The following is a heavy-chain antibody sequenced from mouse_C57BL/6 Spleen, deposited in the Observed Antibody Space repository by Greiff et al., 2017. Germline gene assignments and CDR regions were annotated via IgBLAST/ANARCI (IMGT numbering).Heavy chain of an antibody. V-gene: IGHV1-72*01. D-gene: IGHD3-2*02. CDR1: GFTFTSYW. J-gene: IGHJ2*01. CDR3: AREGRQLRQAMDY. Sequence: QVQLLQSGAGLVKPGASVKLSCKASGFTFTSYWMPWVRQTPGRGLEWIGRIGPNSGGTKYNENFKSKATLTVDKPTNTVYMQLSRLTSEDSAVYDCAREGRQLRQAMDYWGQGTTLTVSA. CDR2: IGPNSGGT.